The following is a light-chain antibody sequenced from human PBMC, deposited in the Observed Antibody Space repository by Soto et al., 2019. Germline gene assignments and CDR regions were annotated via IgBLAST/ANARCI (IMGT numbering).Light chain of an antibody. CDR2: DAS. CDR1: QSVSRY. J-gene: IGKJ5*01. CDR3: QQRSNWPIT. Sequence: EIVLTQYPATLSLSAGERASLSCRASQSVSRYLAWYQQKSGQAPRLLIYDASNRATGIPARFSGSGSGTDFTLTISSLEPEDFAVYYCQQRSNWPITFGQGTRLEIK. V-gene: IGKV3-11*01.